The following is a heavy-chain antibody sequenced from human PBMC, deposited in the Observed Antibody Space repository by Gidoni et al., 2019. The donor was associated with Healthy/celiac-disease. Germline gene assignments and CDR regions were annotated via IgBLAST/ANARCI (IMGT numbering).Heavy chain of an antibody. D-gene: IGHD2-21*02. Sequence: EVQLLESGGGLVQPGGSLRLSCAASGSTFSSYAMSWVRQAPGKGLEWVSAISGSGGSTYYADSVKGRFTISRDNSKNTLYLQMNSLRAEDTAVYYCAKDFRRHIVVVTALDYWGQGTLVTVSS. CDR2: ISGSGGST. CDR3: AKDFRRHIVVVTALDY. J-gene: IGHJ4*02. CDR1: GSTFSSYA. V-gene: IGHV3-23*01.